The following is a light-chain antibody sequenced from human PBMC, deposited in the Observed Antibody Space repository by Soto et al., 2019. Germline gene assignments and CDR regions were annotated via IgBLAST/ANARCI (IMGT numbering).Light chain of an antibody. CDR2: AAS. J-gene: IGKJ5*01. Sequence: DIEMTQSPSSLSASVGDRISITCRASQSVSSYLNWYQQKPGKAPRLLIYAASHLQTGVPSRFRGTGSATHFTLTISSLQPEDFATHYCQQSYSTPSITSGQRTRLEI. CDR3: QQSYSTPSIT. V-gene: IGKV1-39*01. CDR1: QSVSSY.